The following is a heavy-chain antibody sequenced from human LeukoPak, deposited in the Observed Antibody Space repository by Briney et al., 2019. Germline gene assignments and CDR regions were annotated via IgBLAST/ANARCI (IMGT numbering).Heavy chain of an antibody. J-gene: IGHJ4*02. V-gene: IGHV1-2*06. CDR2: INPNSGGT. CDR1: GYTFTGYY. Sequence: ASVKVSCKASGYTFTGYYMHWVRQAPGQGLEWMGRINPNSGGTNYAQKFQGRVTMTRDTSISTAYMELSRLRSDDTAVYYCARVSFGYRHSGIDYWGQGTLVTVSS. CDR3: ARVSFGYRHSGIDY. D-gene: IGHD3-10*01.